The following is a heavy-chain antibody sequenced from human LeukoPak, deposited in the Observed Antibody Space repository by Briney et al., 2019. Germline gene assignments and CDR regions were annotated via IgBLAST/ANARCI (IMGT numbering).Heavy chain of an antibody. J-gene: IGHJ3*02. D-gene: IGHD5-18*01. Sequence: ASVKVSRKASGYTFTSYDINWVRQATGQGLEWMGWMNPNSGNTGYAQKFQGRVTMTRNTSISTAYMELSSLRSEDTAVYYCARTLIGRLWILHDAFDIWGQGTMVTVSS. CDR1: GYTFTSYD. CDR3: ARTLIGRLWILHDAFDI. V-gene: IGHV1-8*01. CDR2: MNPNSGNT.